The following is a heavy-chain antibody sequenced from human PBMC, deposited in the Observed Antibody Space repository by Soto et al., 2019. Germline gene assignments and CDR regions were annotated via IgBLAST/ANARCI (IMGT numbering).Heavy chain of an antibody. D-gene: IGHD6-19*01. J-gene: IGHJ3*02. V-gene: IGHV1-69*08. CDR2: IIPILGIA. CDR3: ARDLAVAGPRDKLGTDAFDI. Sequence: QVQLVQSGAEVKKPGSSVKVSCKASGGTFSSYTISWVRQAPGQGLEWMGRIIPILGIANYAQKFQGRVTITADKSTSTAYMELSSLRSEDTAVYYCARDLAVAGPRDKLGTDAFDIWGQGTMVTVSS. CDR1: GGTFSSYT.